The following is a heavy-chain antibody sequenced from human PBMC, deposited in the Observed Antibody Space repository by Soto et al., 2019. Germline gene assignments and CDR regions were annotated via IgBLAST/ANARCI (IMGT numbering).Heavy chain of an antibody. CDR3: GNMPCASGDFYF. CDR1: GLGFVLEA. Sequence: GEAXSLSCAPSGLGFVLEAMLRFRKTPGKGRECVSAISPQWGRTYYADSVKGRFTISREDSKNTVYLQMSSLRPDDTAVYYCGNMPCASGDFYFWGPSTLV. J-gene: IGHJ1*01. V-gene: IGHV3-64D*06. D-gene: IGHD3-3*01. CDR2: ISPQWGRT.